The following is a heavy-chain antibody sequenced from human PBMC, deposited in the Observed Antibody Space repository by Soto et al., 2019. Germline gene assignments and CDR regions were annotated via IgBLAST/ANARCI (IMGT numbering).Heavy chain of an antibody. V-gene: IGHV2-5*01. Sequence: SGPTLVNPTQTLTLTCTFSGFSLSTSGVGVGWIRQPPGKALEWLALIYWNDDKRYSPSLKSRLTITKDTSKNQVVLTMTNMDPVDTATYYCAHRPGYDVWSGYSPGYYGMDVWGQGTTVTVSS. CDR1: GFSLSTSGVG. D-gene: IGHD3-3*01. CDR2: IYWNDDK. CDR3: AHRPGYDVWSGYSPGYYGMDV. J-gene: IGHJ6*02.